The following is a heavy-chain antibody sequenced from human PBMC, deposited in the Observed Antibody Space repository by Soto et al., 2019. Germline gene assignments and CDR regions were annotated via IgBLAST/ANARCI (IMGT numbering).Heavy chain of an antibody. J-gene: IGHJ3*01. V-gene: IGHV1-18*01. CDR2: ISAYNGNT. CDR3: ARGGVIMPWGAAFDL. D-gene: IGHD3-10*01. CDR1: GYAFTSYG. Sequence: ASVKVSCKASGYAFTSYGISWVRQAPGQGLEWMGWISAYNGNTYYAGSVEGRFTISRDNSKNTLDLQMNTLRAEDTAIYYCARGGVIMPWGAAFDLWGQGTMVTVSS.